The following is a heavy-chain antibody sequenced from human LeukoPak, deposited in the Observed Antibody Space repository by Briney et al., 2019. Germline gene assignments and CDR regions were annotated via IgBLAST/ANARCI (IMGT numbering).Heavy chain of an antibody. CDR3: ARGEYGDYLNYYYYMDV. D-gene: IGHD4-17*01. Sequence: SETLSLTCTVSGGSISSYYWSWIRQPPGKGLEWIGYIYYSGSANYNPSLKSRVTISVDTSKNQFSLKLSSVTAADTAVYYCARGEYGDYLNYYYYMDVWGKGTTVTISS. CDR1: GGSISSYY. CDR2: IYYSGSA. J-gene: IGHJ6*03. V-gene: IGHV4-59*01.